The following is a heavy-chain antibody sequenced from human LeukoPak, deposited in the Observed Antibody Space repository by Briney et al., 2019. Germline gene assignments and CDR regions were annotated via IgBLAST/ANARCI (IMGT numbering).Heavy chain of an antibody. CDR1: GYSISSGHY. V-gene: IGHV4-38-2*02. J-gene: IGHJ5*02. CDR2: IYHSGST. D-gene: IGHD4-11*01. Sequence: PSETLSLTCTVSGYSISSGHYWGWIRQPPGKGLEWIGSIYHSGSTYYNPSLKSRVTISVDTSKNQFSLKLSSVTAADTAVYYCARSSTVTNWFDPWGQGTLVTVSS. CDR3: ARSSTVTNWFDP.